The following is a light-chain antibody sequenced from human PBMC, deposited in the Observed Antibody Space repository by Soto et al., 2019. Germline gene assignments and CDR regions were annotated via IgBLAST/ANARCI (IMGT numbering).Light chain of an antibody. J-gene: IGKJ4*01. CDR3: QQYNGWPLT. Sequence: ESVLTQSPGTLSLSPGERATLSCRASQSVSSNYLAWYQQKPGQAPRLLIYGASTRATGISGSFSGSGSGTEFTLTISSLQSEDFAVYYCQQYNGWPLTFGGGTKVDIK. CDR2: GAS. V-gene: IGKV3-15*01. CDR1: QSVSSN.